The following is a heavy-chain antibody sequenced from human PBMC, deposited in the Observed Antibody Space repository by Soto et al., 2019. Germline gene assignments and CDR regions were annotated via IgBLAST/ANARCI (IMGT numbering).Heavy chain of an antibody. V-gene: IGHV1-2*02. Sequence: GASVKVSCKASGYTFTGYYMHWVRQAPGQGLEWMGWINPNSGGTNYAQKFQGRVTMTRDTSISTAYMELSRLRSDDTAVYYCARVNYDFWSGYKVFVPVPWFDPWGQGTLVTVSS. CDR1: GYTFTGYY. CDR2: INPNSGGT. CDR3: ARVNYDFWSGYKVFVPVPWFDP. J-gene: IGHJ5*02. D-gene: IGHD3-3*01.